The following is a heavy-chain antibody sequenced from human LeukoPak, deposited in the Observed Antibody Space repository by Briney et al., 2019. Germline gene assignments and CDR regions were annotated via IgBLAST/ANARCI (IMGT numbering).Heavy chain of an antibody. V-gene: IGHV3-64*01. CDR3: ARGAGYYGSGSPTGDY. CDR2: ISSNGGST. Sequence: GGSLRLSCAASGFTFSSYAMHWVRQAPGKGLEYVSAISSNGGSTYYANSVKGRFTISRDNSKNTLYLQMGSLRAEDMAVYYCARGAGYYGSGSPTGDYWGQGTLVTVSS. CDR1: GFTFSSYA. D-gene: IGHD3-10*01. J-gene: IGHJ4*02.